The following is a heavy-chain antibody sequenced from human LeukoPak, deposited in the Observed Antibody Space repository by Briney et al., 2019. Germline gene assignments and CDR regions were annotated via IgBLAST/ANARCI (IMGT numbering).Heavy chain of an antibody. CDR2: INHSGST. D-gene: IGHD3-16*01. J-gene: IGHJ4*02. CDR1: GGSFSGYY. V-gene: IGHV4-34*01. Sequence: SETLSLTCAVYGGSFSGYYWSWIRQPPGKGLEWIGEINHSGSTNYNPSLKSRVTISVDTSKNQFSLKLSSVTAAGTAVYYCARRSYDYVWGTDYWGQGTLVTVSS. CDR3: ARRSYDYVWGTDY.